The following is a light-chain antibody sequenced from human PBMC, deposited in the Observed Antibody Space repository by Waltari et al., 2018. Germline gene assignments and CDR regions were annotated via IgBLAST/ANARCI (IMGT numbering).Light chain of an antibody. CDR3: NSYTISSAIFI. CDR1: SSNVGHSNY. J-gene: IGLJ2*01. CDR2: EAT. Sequence: QSALTPPPSVSGSLGQPLTISCTGTSSNVGHSNYVTWYQHHPDNAPKLTIYEATNRPSGVSTRFSGSKSGNTASLPISGLQAEDEAFYYCNSYTISSAIFIFGGGTKVTV. V-gene: IGLV2-14*01.